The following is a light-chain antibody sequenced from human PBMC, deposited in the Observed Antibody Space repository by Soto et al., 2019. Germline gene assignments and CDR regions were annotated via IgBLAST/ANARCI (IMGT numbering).Light chain of an antibody. CDR3: QLYGISPH. J-gene: IGKJ5*01. CDR1: QSVSSSY. CDR2: GAS. V-gene: IGKV3-20*01. Sequence: MVSTQSPGTLSLSPGEGATLSCRASQSVSSSYLAWYQQKPGQAPRLLIYGASSRATGIPDRFSGSGSGTDFTLTINRLEPEDFAVYYCQLYGISPHFGQGTRLEIK.